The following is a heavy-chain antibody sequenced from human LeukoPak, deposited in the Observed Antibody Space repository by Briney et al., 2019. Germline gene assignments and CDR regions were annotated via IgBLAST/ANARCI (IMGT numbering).Heavy chain of an antibody. J-gene: IGHJ4*02. CDR3: AKDAVSGDGYWEFGY. CDR1: GFTFNNYA. CDR2: ILQSGGST. V-gene: IGHV3-23*01. D-gene: IGHD5-24*01. Sequence: GGSLRLSCAASGFTFNNYAMSWVRQAPGKGLEWVSGILQSGGSTYYAESVKGRFTVSRDNSRNTLYLQMNSLRVEDTAIYYCAKDAVSGDGYWEFGYWGQGTLVTVSS.